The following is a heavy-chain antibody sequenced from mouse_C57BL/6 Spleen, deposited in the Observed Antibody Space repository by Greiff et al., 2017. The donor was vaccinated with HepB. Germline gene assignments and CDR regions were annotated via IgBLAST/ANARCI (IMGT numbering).Heavy chain of an antibody. Sequence: QVQLQQPGAELVKPGASVKLSCKASGYTFTSYWMHWVKQRPGRGLEWIGRIDPNSGGTKYNEKFKSKATLTVDKPSSTAYMPLSSLTSEDSAVYYCARPPTAFYWYFDVWGTGTTVTVSS. CDR3: ARPPTAFYWYFDV. CDR2: IDPNSGGT. J-gene: IGHJ1*03. V-gene: IGHV1-72*01. D-gene: IGHD1-2*01. CDR1: GYTFTSYW.